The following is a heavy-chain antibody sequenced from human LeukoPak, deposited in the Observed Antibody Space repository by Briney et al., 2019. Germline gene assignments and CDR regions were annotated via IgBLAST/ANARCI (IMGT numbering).Heavy chain of an antibody. D-gene: IGHD3-22*01. V-gene: IGHV1-2*02. CDR2: INPNSGGT. CDR1: GYTFTGYY. CDR3: ARDSADSSGYSASFDY. Sequence: ASVKVSCKASGYTFTGYYMHWVRQAPGQGLEWMGWINPNSGGTNYAQKFQGRVTMTRDTSISTAYMELSRLRSDDTAVYYCARDSADSSGYSASFDYWGQGTLVTVSS. J-gene: IGHJ4*02.